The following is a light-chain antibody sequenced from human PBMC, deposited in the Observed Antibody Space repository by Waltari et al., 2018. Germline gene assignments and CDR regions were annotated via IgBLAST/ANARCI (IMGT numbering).Light chain of an antibody. Sequence: SYELTQPPSVSVSPGQTARITCSGDALPKQHAYWYQQKPGQAPVPVIYKDSERPSGIPERFSGSSSGTTVTLTISGVQAEDEADYYCQSADSSGTNVVFGGGTKLTVL. J-gene: IGLJ2*01. CDR3: QSADSSGTNVV. CDR1: ALPKQH. V-gene: IGLV3-25*03. CDR2: KDS.